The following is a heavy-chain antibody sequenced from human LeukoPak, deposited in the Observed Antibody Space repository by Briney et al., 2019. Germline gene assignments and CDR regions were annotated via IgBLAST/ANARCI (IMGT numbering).Heavy chain of an antibody. V-gene: IGHV4-4*07. Sequence: SETLSLTCTVSGGSISSYYWSWLRQPAGKGLEWIGRIYTSGSTNYNPSLKSRVTMSVDTSKNQFSLKLSSVTAADTAVYYCARRVTGGRGGPAHWYFDLWGRGTLVTVSS. CDR2: IYTSGST. D-gene: IGHD1-14*01. CDR3: ARRVTGGRGGPAHWYFDL. J-gene: IGHJ2*01. CDR1: GGSISSYY.